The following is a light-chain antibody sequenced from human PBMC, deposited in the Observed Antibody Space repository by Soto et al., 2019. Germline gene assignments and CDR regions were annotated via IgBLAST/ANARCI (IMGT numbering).Light chain of an antibody. V-gene: IGKV2-28*01. J-gene: IGKJ2*01. CDR2: LGS. CDR1: QSLLHYNGYNY. CDR3: MQAVQAPLT. Sequence: DIVMTQSPVSLPVTPGEPASISCRSSQSLLHYNGYNYLDWYLQKPGQSPQLLIYLGSNRASGVPGRFSGSGSGTEFAMQINRVEAEDVGVYYCMQAVQAPLTFGQGNKLEIK.